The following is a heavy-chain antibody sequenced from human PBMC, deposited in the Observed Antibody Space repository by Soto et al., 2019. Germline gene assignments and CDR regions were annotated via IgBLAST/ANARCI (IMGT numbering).Heavy chain of an antibody. CDR3: ARHSSYYYDSSGYYYVDY. CDR1: GYSISSSNW. J-gene: IGHJ4*02. D-gene: IGHD3-22*01. CDR2: IYYSGTT. Sequence: SETLSLTCAVSGYSISSSNWWGWIRQPPGKGLEWIGYIYYSGTTYYNPSLKSRVTMSVDTSKNQFSLKLSSVTAADTAVYYCARHSSYYYDSSGYYYVDYWGQGTLVTVSS. V-gene: IGHV4-28*01.